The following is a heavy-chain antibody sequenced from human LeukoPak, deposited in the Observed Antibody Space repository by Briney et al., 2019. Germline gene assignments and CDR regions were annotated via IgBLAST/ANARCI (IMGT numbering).Heavy chain of an antibody. CDR3: AREVSPSNWFDP. V-gene: IGHV4-59*01. CDR2: IYYSGST. CDR1: GGSISSYY. J-gene: IGHJ5*02. D-gene: IGHD1-14*01. Sequence: SETLSLTCTVSGGSISSYYWSWIRQPPGKGLEWIGYIYYSGSTNYNPSLKSRVTISVDTSKNQFSLKLSSVTAADTAVHYCAREVSPSNWFDPWGQGTLVTVSS.